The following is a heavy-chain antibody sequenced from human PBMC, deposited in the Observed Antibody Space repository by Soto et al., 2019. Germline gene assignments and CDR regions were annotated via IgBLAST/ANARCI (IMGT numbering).Heavy chain of an antibody. Sequence: EVQLLESGGGLVQPGGSLRLSCAASGFTFNNYVMTWVRQAPGKGLEWVSAISGGGDTTSYADSVKGRFTVSRDGSQNTLYLQMSSLRAEDTALYYCAKGRGGSGSLTPRVDFWGQGTLVTVSS. CDR2: ISGGGDTT. J-gene: IGHJ4*02. V-gene: IGHV3-23*01. CDR1: GFTFNNYV. CDR3: AKGRGGSGSLTPRVDF. D-gene: IGHD3-10*01.